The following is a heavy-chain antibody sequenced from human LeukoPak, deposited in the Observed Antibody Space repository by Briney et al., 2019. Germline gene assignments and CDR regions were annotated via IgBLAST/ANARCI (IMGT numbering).Heavy chain of an antibody. CDR1: GVSISSFY. J-gene: IGHJ4*02. D-gene: IGHD1-26*01. CDR3: ARVTTGSYYSDY. V-gene: IGHV4-4*07. Sequence: SETLSLTCTVSGVSISSFYWNWIRQPAGKGLEWIGRIYTGGRNNYNPSLKSRVTISVDKSKNQFSLKVSSVTAADTAVYYCARVTTGSYYSDYWGQGSLVTVSS. CDR2: IYTGGRN.